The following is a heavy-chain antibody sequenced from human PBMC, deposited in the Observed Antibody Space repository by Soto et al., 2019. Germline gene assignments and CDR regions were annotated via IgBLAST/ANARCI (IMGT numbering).Heavy chain of an antibody. D-gene: IGHD3-16*01. CDR3: ARRLDYHHDINPFDY. CDR2: IHDSGST. CDR1: GDSISSYY. V-gene: IGHV4-59*08. J-gene: IGHJ4*02. Sequence: SELSLTCTVSGDSISSYYWSWIRQPPGKGLEWIGYIHDSGSTNYSPPLKGRVTISLDTSKNQFSLKLSSVTAADTAVYYCARRLDYHHDINPFDYWGQGILVTVSS.